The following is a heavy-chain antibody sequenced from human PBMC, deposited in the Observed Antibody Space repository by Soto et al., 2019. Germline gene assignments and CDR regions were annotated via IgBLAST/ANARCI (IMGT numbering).Heavy chain of an antibody. J-gene: IGHJ2*01. Sequence: QVQLQESGPGLVKPSETLSLTCTVSGGSVSSGSYYWSWIRQPPGKGLEWIGYIYYSGSTNYNPSLKSRVTISVDTSKNQFPLKLSSVTAADTAVYYCARDGYKTFDLWGRGTLVTVSS. D-gene: IGHD5-12*01. CDR3: ARDGYKTFDL. V-gene: IGHV4-61*01. CDR1: GGSVSSGSYY. CDR2: IYYSGST.